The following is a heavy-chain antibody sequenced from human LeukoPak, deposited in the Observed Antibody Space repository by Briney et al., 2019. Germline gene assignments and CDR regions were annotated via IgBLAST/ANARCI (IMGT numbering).Heavy chain of an antibody. CDR1: LDSTTSNF. J-gene: IGHJ4*02. D-gene: IGHD1-14*01. CDR3: AREILGGFNPGAY. CDR2: IHRSGSP. V-gene: IGHV4-4*02. Sequence: SETLSLTCTVSLDSTTSNFWSWVRQPPGKGLEWIGEIHRSGSPNYNPSLQSRVTISIDRSRNQIVLELSSVTAADTAVNYCAREILGGFNPGAYWGQGTLVTVSS.